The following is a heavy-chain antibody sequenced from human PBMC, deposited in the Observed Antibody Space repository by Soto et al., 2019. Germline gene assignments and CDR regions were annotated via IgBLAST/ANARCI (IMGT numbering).Heavy chain of an antibody. Sequence: QVQLVQSGAEVKKPGASVKVSCKASGYTFTSYGISWVRQAPGQGLEWMGWISAYNGNTNYAQKLQGRVTMTTDTSTSTAYMELRSLRSDDTAVYYCARDFYGSGSYYNLGYYSYGMDVWGQGTTVTVSS. CDR3: ARDFYGSGSYYNLGYYSYGMDV. V-gene: IGHV1-18*01. CDR2: ISAYNGNT. CDR1: GYTFTSYG. J-gene: IGHJ6*02. D-gene: IGHD3-10*01.